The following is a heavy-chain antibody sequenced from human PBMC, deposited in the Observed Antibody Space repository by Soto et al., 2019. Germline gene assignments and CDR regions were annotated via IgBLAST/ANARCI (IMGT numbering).Heavy chain of an antibody. CDR1: GLTFSNSA. CDR2: ISGSGGSK. J-gene: IGHJ4*02. Sequence: PGGSLRLSCAASGLTFSNSALSWVRQAPGKGLEWVSAISGSGGSKYYTDSVKGRFTISRDNSKNTLYLQMDSLRVDDTAVYYCAQSRRDGPSFFDYWGQGTQVTVSS. V-gene: IGHV3-23*01. CDR3: AQSRRDGPSFFDY. D-gene: IGHD2-8*01.